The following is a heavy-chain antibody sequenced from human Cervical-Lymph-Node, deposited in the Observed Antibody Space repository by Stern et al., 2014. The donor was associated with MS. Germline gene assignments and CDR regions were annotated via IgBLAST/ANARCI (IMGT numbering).Heavy chain of an antibody. V-gene: IGHV7-4-1*02. J-gene: IGHJ5*02. CDR1: GYTFTNYA. D-gene: IGHD3-22*01. Sequence: VQLVQSGSELKKPGASVKVSCKASGYTFTNYAVNWVRQAPGQGLEWMGWISTNTVDPDYAQGFTGRFVFSMDTSVSTAYLQISSLKAEDTAVYYCARPNDSSGLFDQWGQGTLVTVSS. CDR2: ISTNTVDP. CDR3: ARPNDSSGLFDQ.